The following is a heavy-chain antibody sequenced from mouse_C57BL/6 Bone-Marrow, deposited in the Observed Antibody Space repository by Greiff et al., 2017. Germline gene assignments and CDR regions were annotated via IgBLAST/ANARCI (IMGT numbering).Heavy chain of an antibody. CDR2: IDPENGDT. V-gene: IGHV14-4*01. D-gene: IGHD1-1*01. Sequence: VQLQQSGAELVRPGASVKLSCTASGFNIKDDYMHWVKQRPEQGLEWIGWIDPENGDTEYASKCQGKATITADTSSNTAYLQLSSLTSEDTAVYYCTPLITTVVATFDYWGQGTTLTVSS. CDR3: TPLITTVVATFDY. J-gene: IGHJ2*01. CDR1: GFNIKDDY.